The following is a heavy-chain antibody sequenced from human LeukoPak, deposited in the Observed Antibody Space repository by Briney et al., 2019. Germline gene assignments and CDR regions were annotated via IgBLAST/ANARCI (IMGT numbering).Heavy chain of an antibody. Sequence: GESLQISCQGSGYSFTSYWIGWVRQMPGKGLEWTGIIYPGDSDTRYSPSFQGQVTISADKSISTAYLQWSSLKASDTAMYYCARHAAAGTVVWFDPWGQGTLVTVSS. CDR1: GYSFTSYW. V-gene: IGHV5-51*01. CDR3: ARHAAAGTVVWFDP. J-gene: IGHJ5*02. CDR2: IYPGDSDT. D-gene: IGHD6-13*01.